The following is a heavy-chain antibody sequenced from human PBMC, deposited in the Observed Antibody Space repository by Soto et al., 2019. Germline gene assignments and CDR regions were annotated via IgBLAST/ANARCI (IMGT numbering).Heavy chain of an antibody. Sequence: SETLSLTCAVYGGSFSGYYWSWIRQPPGKGLEWIGEINHSGSTNYNQPLKSRVTISVDPSKNQFSLKLRSVTAADTAVYYCARARYCSSTSCYYYGIDVWGQGTTVTVSS. D-gene: IGHD2-2*01. J-gene: IGHJ6*02. V-gene: IGHV4-34*01. CDR3: ARARYCSSTSCYYYGIDV. CDR2: INHSGST. CDR1: GGSFSGYY.